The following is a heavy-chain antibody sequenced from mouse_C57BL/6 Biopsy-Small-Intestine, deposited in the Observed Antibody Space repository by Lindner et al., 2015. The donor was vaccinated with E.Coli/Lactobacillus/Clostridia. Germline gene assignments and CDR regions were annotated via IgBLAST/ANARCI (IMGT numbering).Heavy chain of an antibody. CDR1: GYTFTTYN. J-gene: IGHJ4*01. CDR2: INPSDGST. D-gene: IGHD3-3*01. Sequence: SVKVSCMASGYTFTTYNVHWVRQAPGQTLEWMGIINPSDGSTIYAQKFQGRVTMTRDTSTTTFYMELSSLRYEDTAVFYCARDIRGTRAFDHWGQGTLVTVSS. V-gene: IGHV1-18*01. CDR3: ARDIRGTRAFDH.